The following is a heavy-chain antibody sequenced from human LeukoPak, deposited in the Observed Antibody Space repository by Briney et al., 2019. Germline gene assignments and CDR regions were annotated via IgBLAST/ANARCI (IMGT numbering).Heavy chain of an antibody. CDR1: GYTFTSYG. J-gene: IGHJ5*02. V-gene: IGHV1-18*01. CDR3: ARDGGYCSGGSCPDNWFDP. D-gene: IGHD2-15*01. Sequence: SVKVSCKASGYTFTSYGISWVRQAPGQGLEWMGWISAYNGNTNYAQKLQGRVTMTTDTSTSTAYMELRSLRSDDTAVYYCARDGGYCSGGSCPDNWFDPRGQGTLVTVSS. CDR2: ISAYNGNT.